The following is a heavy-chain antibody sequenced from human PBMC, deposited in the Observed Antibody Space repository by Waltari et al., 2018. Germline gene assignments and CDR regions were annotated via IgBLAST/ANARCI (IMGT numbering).Heavy chain of an antibody. CDR3: AKDITPASGRISPFDS. CDR2: ITGRGGIP. CDR1: GFTFSSYA. J-gene: IGHJ5*01. D-gene: IGHD1-26*01. V-gene: IGHV3-23*01. Sequence: EVQLLESGGDLVQPGGSLRLSCAASGFTFSSYAMSWVRQAPGQGLYWVSSITGRGGIPFYSDSVMCRFTISRDNSKSTLFLQMNSLRAEDTAVFYCAKDITPASGRISPFDSWGQGTLVTVSS.